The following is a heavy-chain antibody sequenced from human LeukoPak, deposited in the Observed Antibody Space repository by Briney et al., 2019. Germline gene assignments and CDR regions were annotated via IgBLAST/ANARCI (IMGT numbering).Heavy chain of an antibody. J-gene: IGHJ6*03. V-gene: IGHV3-21*01. Sequence: GGSLRLSCAASGFPFGSYSMNCVRQAPGEGREWVSSISSSSRYIYYAHSVKGRFTISRDNAKNSLYLQMNSLRAEETAVYYCARDSNYDFWSGYVGYYYYMVVWGKGTTVTVSS. CDR2: ISSSSRYI. CDR3: ARDSNYDFWSGYVGYYYYMVV. CDR1: GFPFGSYS. D-gene: IGHD3-3*01.